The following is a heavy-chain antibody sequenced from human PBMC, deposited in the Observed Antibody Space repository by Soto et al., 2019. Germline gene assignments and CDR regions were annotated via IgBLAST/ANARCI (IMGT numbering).Heavy chain of an antibody. J-gene: IGHJ4*02. CDR2: INAGNGNT. D-gene: IGHD2-2*01. V-gene: IGHV1-3*01. CDR3: ARGRDCSSTSCHPS. CDR1: GYTFTSYG. Sequence: GASVKVSCKASGYTFTSYGISWVRQAPGQGLEWMGWINAGNGNTKYSQKFQGRVTITRDTSASTAYMELSSLRSEDTAVYYCARGRDCSSTSCHPSWGQGTLVTVSS.